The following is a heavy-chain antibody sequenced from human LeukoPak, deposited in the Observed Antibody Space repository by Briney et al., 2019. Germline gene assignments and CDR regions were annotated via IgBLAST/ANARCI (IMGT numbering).Heavy chain of an antibody. J-gene: IGHJ4*02. D-gene: IGHD3-22*01. V-gene: IGHV1-2*02. CDR1: GYTFTGSY. CDR2: ISPTTGGT. Sequence: ASVKVSCKASGYTFTGSYMHWVRQAPGQGLEWVGWISPTTGGTNYAQKLQGRVTMTTDTSTSTAYMELRSLRSDDTAVYYCARRYYDSSGYYYFYYFDYWGQGTLVTVSS. CDR3: ARRYYDSSGYYYFYYFDY.